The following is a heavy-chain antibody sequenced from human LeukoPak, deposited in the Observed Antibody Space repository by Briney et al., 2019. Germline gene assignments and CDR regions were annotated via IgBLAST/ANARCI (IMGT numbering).Heavy chain of an antibody. CDR1: GGSISSYY. V-gene: IGHV4-59*01. CDR3: ARGGLNYYYYYMDV. CDR2: IYYSGST. J-gene: IGHJ6*03. Sequence: SETLSLTCTVSGGSISSYYWSWIRQPPGKGLEWIGYIYYSGSTNYNPSLKSRVTISVDTSKNQFSLKLSSVTAADTAVYYCARGGLNYYYYYMDVWGKGTTVTISS.